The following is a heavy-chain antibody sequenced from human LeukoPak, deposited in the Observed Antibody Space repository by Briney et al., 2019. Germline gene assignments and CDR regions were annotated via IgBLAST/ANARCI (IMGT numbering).Heavy chain of an antibody. D-gene: IGHD5-24*01. Sequence: GGSLRLSCAASGFSFSSYGMHWVRQAPGEGLEWVAFIRYDGSNKYYADSVKGRFTVSRDNSKNTLYLQMNSLRAEDTAVYYCAKDEGSEEWLQPFDYWGQGTLVTVSS. CDR2: IRYDGSNK. V-gene: IGHV3-30*02. J-gene: IGHJ4*02. CDR3: AKDEGSEEWLQPFDY. CDR1: GFSFSSYG.